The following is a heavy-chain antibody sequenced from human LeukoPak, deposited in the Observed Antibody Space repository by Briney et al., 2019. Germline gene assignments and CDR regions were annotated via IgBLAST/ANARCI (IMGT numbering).Heavy chain of an antibody. CDR1: GGSISSSSYY. D-gene: IGHD6-13*01. Sequence: PSETLSLTCTVSGGSISSSSYYWGWIRQPPGKGLEWIGSIYYSGSTYYNPSLKSRVTISVDTSKNQFSLKLSSVTAADTAVYYCARDSSSWYNFFDYWGQGTLVTVSS. V-gene: IGHV4-39*07. J-gene: IGHJ4*02. CDR3: ARDSSSWYNFFDY. CDR2: IYYSGST.